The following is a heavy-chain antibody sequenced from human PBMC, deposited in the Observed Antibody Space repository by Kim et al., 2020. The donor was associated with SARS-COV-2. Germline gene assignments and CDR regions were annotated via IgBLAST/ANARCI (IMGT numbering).Heavy chain of an antibody. Sequence: GGSLRLSCAASGFTFSNYAMSWLRQNPGKGLEWVSVISEGADRTGYAETVKGRFAISRDNSENILYLQMESLRVDDTAIYYCARDPWNTVDKAHAFDVWGQGTTVTVSS. CDR1: GFTFSNYA. CDR3: ARDPWNTVDKAHAFDV. V-gene: IGHV3-23*01. CDR2: ISEGADRT. J-gene: IGHJ3*01. D-gene: IGHD1-1*01.